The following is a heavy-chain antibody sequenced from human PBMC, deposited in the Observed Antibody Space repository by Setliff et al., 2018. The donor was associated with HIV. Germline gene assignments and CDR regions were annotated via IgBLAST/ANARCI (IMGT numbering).Heavy chain of an antibody. V-gene: IGHV4-34*01. D-gene: IGHD6-13*01. J-gene: IGHJ4*02. Sequence: SETLSLTCAVYGGSFSGYYWSWIRQPPGKGLEWIGEINHSGSTNYNPSLKSRVTISVDTSKNQFSLELSSVTALDTAVYYCARKGSSSRSQEYYYDFWGQGTLVTVSS. CDR1: GGSFSGYY. CDR3: ARKGSSSRSQEYYYDF. CDR2: INHSGST.